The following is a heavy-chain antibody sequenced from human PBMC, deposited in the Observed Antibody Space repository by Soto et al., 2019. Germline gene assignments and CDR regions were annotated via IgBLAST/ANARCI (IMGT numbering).Heavy chain of an antibody. D-gene: IGHD5-18*01. CDR1: GYTFTSYA. Sequence: ASLKVSCKASGYTFTSYAMHWVRQAPGQRLEWMGWINAGNGNTKYSRKFQGRVTITRDTSASTAYMELSSLRSEDTAVYYCARDPHPSGYRYGWFDYWGQGTLVTVSS. J-gene: IGHJ4*02. CDR2: INAGNGNT. CDR3: ARDPHPSGYRYGWFDY. V-gene: IGHV1-3*01.